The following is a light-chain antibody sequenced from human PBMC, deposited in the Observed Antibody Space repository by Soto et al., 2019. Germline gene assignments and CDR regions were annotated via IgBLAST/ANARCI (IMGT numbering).Light chain of an antibody. CDR3: SSYTSRSTLV. CDR1: SSDVGGYNY. V-gene: IGLV2-14*01. J-gene: IGLJ2*01. CDR2: DVS. Sequence: QSALPQPASVSGSPGQSITISCTGTSSDVGGYNYVSWYQQHPGKAPKLMIYDVSDRPSGVSSRFSGSKSGNTASLTISGLQAEDEADYYCSSYTSRSTLVFGGGTQLTVL.